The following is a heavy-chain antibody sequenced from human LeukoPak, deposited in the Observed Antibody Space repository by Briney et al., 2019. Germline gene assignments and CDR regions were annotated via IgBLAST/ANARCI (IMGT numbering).Heavy chain of an antibody. CDR1: RGSISSSSYY. Sequence: SETLSLTCTVSRGSISSSSYYWGWIRQPPGKGLEWIGSIYYSGSTYYNPSLKSRVTISVDTSKNQFSLKLSSVTAADTAVYYCARRAVVSGAFDIWGQGTMVTVSS. CDR2: IYYSGST. D-gene: IGHD6-19*01. J-gene: IGHJ3*02. V-gene: IGHV4-39*01. CDR3: ARRAVVSGAFDI.